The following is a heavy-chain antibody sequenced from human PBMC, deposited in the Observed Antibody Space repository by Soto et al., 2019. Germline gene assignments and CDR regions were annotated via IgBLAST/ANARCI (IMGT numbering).Heavy chain of an antibody. CDR1: GGSFGNSA. V-gene: IGHV1-69*01. J-gene: IGHJ4*02. CDR3: ATGVIWIGYFTVDS. D-gene: IGHD3-3*01. Sequence: QVQLVQSGAEVKKPGSSVKVSCKASGGSFGNSAINWVRQTPGQGIEWLGGFIPVYRTLNYAQKFQGRVTSTADESTGTAYMTLSSLASDDTAVYYCATGVIWIGYFTVDSWGQGTRVTVSS. CDR2: FIPVYRTL.